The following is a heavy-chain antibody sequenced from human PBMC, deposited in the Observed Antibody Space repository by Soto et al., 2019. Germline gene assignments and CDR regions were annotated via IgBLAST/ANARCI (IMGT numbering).Heavy chain of an antibody. CDR1: GFTFSIYA. CDR2: ISGSGGST. CDR3: ARRTVGWYFDL. Sequence: EVQLLESGGGLVQPGGSLRLSCAASGFTFSIYAMNWVLQAPGKGLEWVSVISGSGGSTYYADSVKGRFTISRDNSKNTLYLQMNSLRAEDTAVYYCARRTVGWYFDLWGRGTLVTVSS. J-gene: IGHJ2*01. D-gene: IGHD4-17*01. V-gene: IGHV3-23*01.